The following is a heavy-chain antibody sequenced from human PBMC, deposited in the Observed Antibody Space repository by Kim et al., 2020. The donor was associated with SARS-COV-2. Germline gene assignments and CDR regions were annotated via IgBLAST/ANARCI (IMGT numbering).Heavy chain of an antibody. D-gene: IGHD3-10*01. CDR3: ARRGASYGSGSYLPGLGYNYYGMGV. J-gene: IGHJ6*02. Sequence: GESLKISCKGSGYSFTSYWIGWVRQMPGKGLEWMGIIYPGDSDTRYSPSFQGQVTISADKSISTAYLQWSSLKASDTAMYYCARRGASYGSGSYLPGLGYNYYGMGVSGHGTTLSVSS. CDR2: IYPGDSDT. V-gene: IGHV5-51*01. CDR1: GYSFTSYW.